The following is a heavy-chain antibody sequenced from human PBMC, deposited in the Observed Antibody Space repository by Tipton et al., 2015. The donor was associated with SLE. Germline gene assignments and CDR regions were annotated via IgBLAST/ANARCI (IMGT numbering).Heavy chain of an antibody. V-gene: IGHV1-18*01. CDR2: ISSYNGNK. Sequence: QLVQSGAEVKKPGASVKVSCQASGYSFTGYGLSWVRQAPGQGLEWMGWISSYNGNKKYAQKFQGRVTMTRDTSTSTVYMELSSLRSEDTAVYYCARDMGGPFDYWGQGALVSVSS. CDR3: ARDMGGPFDY. CDR1: GYSFTGYG. D-gene: IGHD2-15*01. J-gene: IGHJ4*02.